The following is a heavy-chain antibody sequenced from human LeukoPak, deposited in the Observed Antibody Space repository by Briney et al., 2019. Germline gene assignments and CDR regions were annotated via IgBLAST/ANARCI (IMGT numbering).Heavy chain of an antibody. CDR1: GYTFTSYG. Sequence: ASVKVSCKASGYTFTSYGISWVRQAPGQGLEWMGWISAYNGNTNYAQKLQGRVTMTTDTSTSTAYMELRSLRSDDTAVYYCARAPRRIAVADYYWYFDLWGRGTLVTVSS. CDR3: ARAPRRIAVADYYWYFDL. CDR2: ISAYNGNT. V-gene: IGHV1-18*01. D-gene: IGHD6-19*01. J-gene: IGHJ2*01.